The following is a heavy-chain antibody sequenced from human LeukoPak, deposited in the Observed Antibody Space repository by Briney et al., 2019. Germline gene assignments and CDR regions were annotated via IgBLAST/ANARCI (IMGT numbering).Heavy chain of an antibody. V-gene: IGHV1-69*13. CDR2: IIPIFGTA. CDR3: ARGSRRETYYYYYYMDV. CDR1: GGTFSSYA. Sequence: GASVKVSCNASGGTFSSYAISWVRQAPGPGLEWMGGIIPIFGTANYAQKFQGRVTITADGSTSTAYMELSSPRSEDTAVYYCARGSRRETYYYYYYMDVWGKGTTVTVSS. J-gene: IGHJ6*03.